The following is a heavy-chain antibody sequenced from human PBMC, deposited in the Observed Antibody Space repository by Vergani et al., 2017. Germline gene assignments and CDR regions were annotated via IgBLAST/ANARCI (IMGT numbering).Heavy chain of an antibody. CDR2: ISYDGSNK. CDR3: AKLLEDIVATTDY. J-gene: IGHJ4*02. V-gene: IGHV3-30*18. Sequence: QVQLVESGGGVVQPGRSLRLSCAASGFTFSSYGMHWVRQAPGKGLECVAVISYDGSNKYYADSVKGRFTISRDNSKNTLYLQMNSLRAEDTAVYYCAKLLEDIVATTDYWGQGTLVTVSS. CDR1: GFTFSSYG. D-gene: IGHD5-12*01.